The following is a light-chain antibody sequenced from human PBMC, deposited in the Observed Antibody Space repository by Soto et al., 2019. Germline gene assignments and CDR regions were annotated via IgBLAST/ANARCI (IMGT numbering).Light chain of an antibody. CDR3: QQYNNWLTGT. CDR1: QSVSSN. J-gene: IGKJ1*01. V-gene: IGKV3-15*01. CDR2: GAS. Sequence: EIVMTQSPATLSVSPGERATLSCRASQSVSSNLAWYQQKPGQAPRLLIYGASTRATGIPARFSGSGSGTEFTLTISSLQSEDFAVYYCQQYNNWLTGTFAQGTEVDIK.